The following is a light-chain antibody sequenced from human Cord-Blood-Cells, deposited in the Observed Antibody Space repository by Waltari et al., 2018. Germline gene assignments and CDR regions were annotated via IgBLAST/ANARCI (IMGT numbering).Light chain of an antibody. CDR2: DVS. CDR3: CSYAGSYTHVV. V-gene: IGLV2-11*01. CDR1: SSDVGGYNY. Sequence: QSALTQPRSVSGSPGQSVTISCTGTSSDVGGYNYVSWYQQHPGKAPKLMIYDVSKRPSGVPDRFSGSKSGNTASLTISGLQAEDEAEYYCCSYAGSYTHVVFGGGTKLTVL. J-gene: IGLJ2*01.